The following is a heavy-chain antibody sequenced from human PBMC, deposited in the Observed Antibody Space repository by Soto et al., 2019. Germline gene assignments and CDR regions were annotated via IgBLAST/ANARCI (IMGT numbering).Heavy chain of an antibody. V-gene: IGHV1-18*04. Sequence: QVQLVQSGAEVKKPGASVKVSCKASGYTFSNYDISWVRQAPGQGLEWMGWISTNNGNTDHTQKIQGRVTMTTDTSTTAAYMELRSLRSDDTAVYYCGRVTIAVAGWAFDYWGQGTLVTVSS. J-gene: IGHJ4*02. CDR2: ISTNNGNT. CDR1: GYTFSNYD. D-gene: IGHD6-19*01. CDR3: GRVTIAVAGWAFDY.